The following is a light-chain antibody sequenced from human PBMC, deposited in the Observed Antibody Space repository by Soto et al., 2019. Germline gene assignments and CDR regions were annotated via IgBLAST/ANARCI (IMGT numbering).Light chain of an antibody. J-gene: IGKJ2*01. CDR3: QQYDNLPPMYT. CDR1: QDTSNY. V-gene: IGKV1-33*01. CDR2: DAS. Sequence: DIQMTQSPSSLSASVGDRVTITCQASQDTSNYLNWDQQKPWKAPKLLIYDASNLETGVPSRFSGSGSGTDFTFTIISLQPEDIATYYCQQYDNLPPMYTLGQGTKLEIK.